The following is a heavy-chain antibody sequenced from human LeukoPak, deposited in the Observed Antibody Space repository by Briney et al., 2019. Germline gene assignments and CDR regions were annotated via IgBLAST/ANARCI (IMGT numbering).Heavy chain of an antibody. CDR3: ARFCSSTSCYVPPGYYYYGMDV. CDR2: IIPIFGTA. D-gene: IGHD2-2*01. V-gene: IGHV1-69*01. CDR1: GGTFSSYA. J-gene: IGHJ6*02. Sequence: GASVKVSCKASGGTFSSYAISWVRQAPGQGLEWMGGIIPIFGTANYAQKFQGRVTITADESTSTAYMELSSLRSEGTAVYYCARFCSSTSCYVPPGYYYYGMDVWGQGTTVTVSS.